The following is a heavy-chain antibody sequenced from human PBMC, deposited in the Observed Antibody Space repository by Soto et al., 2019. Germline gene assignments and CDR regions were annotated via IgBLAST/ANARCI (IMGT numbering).Heavy chain of an antibody. CDR1: GFPFSSNP. Sequence: EVQLLESGGGLQRGGGSLRLPWAAPGFPFSSNPMNWVGQPPGKGLEWVSVIHGSGGSTYYADSVKGRFTISRDNSENTVYLQMSSLRAGDTAIYYCARGKDRDTVTTFDYWGQGTLVTVSS. J-gene: IGHJ4*02. CDR2: IHGSGGST. V-gene: IGHV3-23*01. D-gene: IGHD4-17*01. CDR3: ARGKDRDTVTTFDY.